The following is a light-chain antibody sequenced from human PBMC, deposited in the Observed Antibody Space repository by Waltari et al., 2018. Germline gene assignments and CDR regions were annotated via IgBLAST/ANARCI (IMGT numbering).Light chain of an antibody. CDR1: QSVISSY. CDR2: GAS. V-gene: IGKV3-20*01. J-gene: IGKJ3*01. CDR3: QQYGSSPLLT. Sequence: EFVLTQSPGTMSLSQGKRATLSCRASQSVISSYLAWYQQKPVQPPRLLIYGASSTATGIPDRCSGSGSGTDFTLTISRLEPEDFAVYYCQQYGSSPLLTFGPGTKVDIK.